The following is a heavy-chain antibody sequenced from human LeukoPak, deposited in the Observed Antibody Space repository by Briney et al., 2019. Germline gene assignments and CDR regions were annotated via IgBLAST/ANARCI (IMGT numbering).Heavy chain of an antibody. D-gene: IGHD4-17*01. CDR2: IYSGGGT. CDR1: VLSLRSTY. Sequence: GVSLRLPYASSVLSLRSTYMPWVRQAPGKGLEWVSVIYSGGGTNYADSLQGRFSISRDNSKNTLYLQMNSLRAEDTAVYYCVGEGKYWGQGTLVTVSS. J-gene: IGHJ4*02. V-gene: IGHV3-53*01. CDR3: VGEGKY.